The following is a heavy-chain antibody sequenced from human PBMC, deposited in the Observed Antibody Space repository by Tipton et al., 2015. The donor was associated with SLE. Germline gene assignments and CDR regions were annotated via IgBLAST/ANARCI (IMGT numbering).Heavy chain of an antibody. D-gene: IGHD2-2*01. CDR2: IYYSGTT. V-gene: IGHV4-39*07. J-gene: IGHJ4*02. CDR3: ARGERSSMPDY. CDR1: GGSISSSSYY. Sequence: TLSLTCTVSGGSISSSSYYWGWIRQPPGKGLEWIGSIYYSGTTFYNPSLKSRATISVDTSKNQLSLKLTSVTAADTAVYYCARGERSSMPDYWGQGTLVTVSS.